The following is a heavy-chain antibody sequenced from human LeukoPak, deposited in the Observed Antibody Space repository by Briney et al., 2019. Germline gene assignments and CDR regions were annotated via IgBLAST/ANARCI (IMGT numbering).Heavy chain of an antibody. J-gene: IGHJ4*02. CDR1: GGSISSYY. CDR2: FYSSGGT. Sequence: SETLSLTCTVSGGSISSYYWGWIRQPAGRGLEWIGRFYSSGGTHYNPSLKSRVTMSVDTSTNHFSLNLSSVTAADTAVYYCARDRTYGGNSGFDYWGQGTLVTVSS. D-gene: IGHD4-23*01. V-gene: IGHV4-4*07. CDR3: ARDRTYGGNSGFDY.